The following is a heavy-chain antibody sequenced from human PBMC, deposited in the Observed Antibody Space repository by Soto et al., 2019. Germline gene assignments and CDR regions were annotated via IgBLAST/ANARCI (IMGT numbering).Heavy chain of an antibody. CDR2: IIPIFGTA. J-gene: IGHJ6*02. CDR1: GGPVSSYN. D-gene: IGHD3-22*01. V-gene: IGHV1-69*13. CDR3: ARGLRYYGMDV. Sequence: SPVKIFCKVSGGPVSSYNTSWVLQAPGQGLEWMGGIIPIFGTANYAQKFQGRVTITAGESTSTAYMELSSLRSEDTAVYYCARGLRYYGMDVWGQGTTVSVSS.